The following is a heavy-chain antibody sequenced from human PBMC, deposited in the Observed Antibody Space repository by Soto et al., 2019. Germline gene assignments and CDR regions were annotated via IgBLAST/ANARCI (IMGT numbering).Heavy chain of an antibody. CDR2: ISYDGSNK. V-gene: IGHV3-30*18. CDR1: GSTFSTYG. Sequence: GGSLRLSCAASGSTFSTYGLHWVRQAPGKVPEWLAVISYDGSNKYYADSVKGRFTISRDNSKNTLYLQMNSLRAEDTAVYYCAQESRRATIPMGNYYYSGMDVWGQGTTLTVSS. J-gene: IGHJ6*02. CDR3: AQESRRATIPMGNYYYSGMDV. D-gene: IGHD1-26*01.